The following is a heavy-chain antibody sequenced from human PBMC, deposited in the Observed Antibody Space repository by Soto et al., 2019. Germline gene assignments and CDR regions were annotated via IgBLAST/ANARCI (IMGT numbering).Heavy chain of an antibody. CDR2: ISAYTDNP. CDR1: GYTFTNYG. D-gene: IGHD2-2*01. V-gene: IGHV1-18*01. J-gene: IGHJ5*02. CDR3: ARVIPGAEAWFGT. Sequence: QVQLVQSGGEVKKPGASVKVSCKASGYTFTNYGVTWVRQAPGQRLEWMGCISAYTDNPNYAQKLQGRVTMTIDTSTTTVYRDQRSLTSDDAAVYYCARVIPGAEAWFGTWGKGTRLTVSS.